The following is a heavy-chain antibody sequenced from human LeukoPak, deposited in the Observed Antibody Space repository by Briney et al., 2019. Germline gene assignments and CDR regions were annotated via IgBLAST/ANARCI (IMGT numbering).Heavy chain of an antibody. CDR3: ARVPLRYFDWLLLRSDAFDI. Sequence: SETLSLTCTVSGGSISSYYWNWIRQPPGKGLEWIGYIYYSGSTNYNPSLKSRVTISVDTSKNQFSLKLSSVTAADTAVYYCARVPLRYFDWLLLRSDAFDIWGQGTMVTVSS. V-gene: IGHV4-59*12. CDR1: GGSISSYY. CDR2: IYYSGST. J-gene: IGHJ3*02. D-gene: IGHD3-9*01.